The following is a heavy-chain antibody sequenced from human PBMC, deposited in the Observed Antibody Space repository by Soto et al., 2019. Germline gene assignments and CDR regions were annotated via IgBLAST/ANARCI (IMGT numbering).Heavy chain of an antibody. CDR3: AISQAGVAPWSSCHI. CDR1: GGTFSSYA. D-gene: IGHD3-3*01. J-gene: IGHJ3*02. Sequence: ASVKVSCKASGGTFSSYAISWVRQAPGPGLEWMGGIIPIFGTANYAQKFQGRVTITADESTSTAYMELSSLRSEDTAVNYGAISQAGVAPWSSCHIWRHGTTVTVS. CDR2: IIPIFGTA. V-gene: IGHV1-69*13.